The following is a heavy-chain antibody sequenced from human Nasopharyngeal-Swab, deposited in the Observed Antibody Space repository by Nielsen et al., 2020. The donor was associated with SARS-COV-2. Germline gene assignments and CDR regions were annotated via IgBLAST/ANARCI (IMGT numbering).Heavy chain of an antibody. CDR3: ARDQVPAAIRSLYYYYYGMDV. V-gene: IGHV3-7*01. J-gene: IGHJ6*02. CDR1: GFTFSSYW. D-gene: IGHD2-2*02. CDR2: IKQDGSEK. Sequence: GESLKISCAASGFTFSSYWMSWVRQAPGKGLEWVANIKQDGSEKYYVDSVKGRFTISRDNAKNSLYLQMNSLRAEDTAVYYCARDQVPAAIRSLYYYYYGMDVWGQGTTVTVSS.